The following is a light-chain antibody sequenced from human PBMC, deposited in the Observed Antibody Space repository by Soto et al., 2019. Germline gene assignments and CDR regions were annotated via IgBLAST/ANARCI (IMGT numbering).Light chain of an antibody. CDR1: QSVRTY. CDR3: QQSYSQPLT. V-gene: IGKV1-39*01. Sequence: IQLTQSSSSLSAPVGCLVTITCRASQSVRTYLNWYQHKPGTAPKVLIYAATGLQSGVPSRFSGSTSGTHFTLTISSLQPEDFATYYCQQSYSQPLTFGGGTKVDIK. J-gene: IGKJ4*01. CDR2: AAT.